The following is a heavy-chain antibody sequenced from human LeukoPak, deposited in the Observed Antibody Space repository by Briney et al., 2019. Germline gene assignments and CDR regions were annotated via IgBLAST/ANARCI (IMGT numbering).Heavy chain of an antibody. CDR3: ARLDRNYYYLGV. V-gene: IGHV1-2*06. D-gene: IGHD1-1*01. CDR2: INPTTGVA. CDR1: GYTFTVHY. J-gene: IGHJ6*03. Sequence: ASVKVSCKTSGYTFTVHYMNWVRQAPGQGLEWMGRINPTTGVANYAQKFQGRVTVTRDTSINTAYMELSSLRSDDTAVYYCARLDRNYYYLGVWGQGTTVTVSS.